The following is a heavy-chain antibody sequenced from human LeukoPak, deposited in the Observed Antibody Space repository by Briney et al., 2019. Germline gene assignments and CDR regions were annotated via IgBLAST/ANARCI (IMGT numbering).Heavy chain of an antibody. CDR2: INHSGST. V-gene: IGHV4-34*01. D-gene: IGHD6-13*01. CDR1: GGSFSGYY. Sequence: SETLSLTCAVYGGSFSGYYWSWIRQPPGKGLEWIGEINHSGSTNYNPSLKGRVTISVDTSKNQFSLKLSSVTAADTAVYYCARGDIAAAGREFDYWGQGTLVTVSS. J-gene: IGHJ4*02. CDR3: ARGDIAAAGREFDY.